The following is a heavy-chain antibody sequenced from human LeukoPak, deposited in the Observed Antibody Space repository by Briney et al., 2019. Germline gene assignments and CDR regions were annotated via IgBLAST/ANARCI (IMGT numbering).Heavy chain of an antibody. D-gene: IGHD3-3*01. V-gene: IGHV3-48*04. CDR3: ARDFWSGYYTED. Sequence: GGSLRLSREFSGIIFSTYAMNWVRQAPGKGLDWISYISGSSSGSTSITQYADSVKGRFTISRDNAKNSLHLQMDSLSAEDTAVYYCARDFWSGYYTEDWGQGALVIVSS. J-gene: IGHJ4*02. CDR2: ISGSSSGSTSIT. CDR1: GIIFSTYA.